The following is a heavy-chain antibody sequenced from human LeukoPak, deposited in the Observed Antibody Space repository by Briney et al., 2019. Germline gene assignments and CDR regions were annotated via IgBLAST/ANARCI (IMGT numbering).Heavy chain of an antibody. J-gene: IGHJ5*02. CDR3: ARAAQPGFDP. D-gene: IGHD1-14*01. CDR2: ISGSGGST. Sequence: VGSLRLSCAASGFTFSSYAMSWVRQAPGKGLEWVSAISGSGGSTYYADSVKGRFTISRDNAKKSLYLQMNSLRAEDTAVYYCARAAQPGFDPWGQGTLVTVSS. V-gene: IGHV3-23*01. CDR1: GFTFSSYA.